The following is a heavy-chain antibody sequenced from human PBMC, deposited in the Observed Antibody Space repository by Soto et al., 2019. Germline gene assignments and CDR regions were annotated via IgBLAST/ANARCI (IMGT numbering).Heavy chain of an antibody. CDR1: GFTFSSYT. V-gene: IGHV3-23*01. Sequence: EVQLLESGGGLVQPGGSLRLSCAASGFTFSSYTMSWVRQGPGKGLEWVSGIRSSGGSTVYADSVKGRFTISRENLKNTLFLKLNSVIAEDTSVYYSARGRGDYWGQGTLVNVSP. J-gene: IGHJ4*02. CDR3: ARGRGDY. CDR2: IRSSGGST.